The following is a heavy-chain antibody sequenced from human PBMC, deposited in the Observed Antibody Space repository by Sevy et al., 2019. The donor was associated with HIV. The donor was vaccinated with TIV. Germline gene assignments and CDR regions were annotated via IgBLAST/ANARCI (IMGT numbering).Heavy chain of an antibody. CDR3: ARELWPGDY. Sequence: GGSLRLSCAASGFTFSDYFMGWVRQAPGKGLEWVANIKQDGSQKNYVDSVKDRFTISRDNAKNSLYLQMNRLRVDDTAVYYCARELWPGDYWGQGTLVTVSS. CDR1: GFTFSDYF. D-gene: IGHD2-21*01. J-gene: IGHJ4*02. CDR2: IKQDGSQK. V-gene: IGHV3-7*01.